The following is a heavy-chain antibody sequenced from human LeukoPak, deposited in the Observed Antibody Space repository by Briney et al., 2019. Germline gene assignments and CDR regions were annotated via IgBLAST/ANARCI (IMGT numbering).Heavy chain of an antibody. V-gene: IGHV3-30*02. J-gene: IGHJ4*02. CDR2: IRYDGSNK. Sequence: PGGSLRLSCAASGFTFSSYGMHWVRQAPGKGLEWVAFIRYDGSNKYYADSVKGRFTISRDNSKNTLYLQMNSLRAEDTAVYYCAKLGICSSSWCLFDYWGQGTLVTVSS. CDR1: GFTFSSYG. CDR3: AKLGICSSSWCLFDY. D-gene: IGHD6-13*01.